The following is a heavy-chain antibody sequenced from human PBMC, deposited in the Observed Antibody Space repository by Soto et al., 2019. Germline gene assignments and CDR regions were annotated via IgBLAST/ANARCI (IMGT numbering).Heavy chain of an antibody. Sequence: SETLSLTCTVSSGFISSGDYYWSWIRQSPGKGLEWIGYVHFSGSAYYNPSLKSRLSISVDTSKNQFSLRLTSMTASDAAVYYCARASYLGGYCMTFDYWGQGTQVTVS. CDR1: SGFISSGDYY. V-gene: IGHV4-30-4*01. D-gene: IGHD3-10*01. J-gene: IGHJ4*02. CDR2: VHFSGSA. CDR3: ARASYLGGYCMTFDY.